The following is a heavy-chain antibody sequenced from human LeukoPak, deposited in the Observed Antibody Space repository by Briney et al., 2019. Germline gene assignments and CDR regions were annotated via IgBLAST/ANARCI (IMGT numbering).Heavy chain of an antibody. CDR1: GFTFSSDA. CDR2: ISGSGGST. J-gene: IGHJ4*02. V-gene: IGHV3-23*01. CDR3: AKDRVFLWFGNSPDY. Sequence: GRSLRLSCAASGFTFSSDAMSWVRHAPGKGLEWVSGISGSGGSTYYADPVKGRFTISRDNSKNTLYLQMNSLRAEDTAVYYCAKDRVFLWFGNSPDYWGQGTLVTVSS. D-gene: IGHD3-10*01.